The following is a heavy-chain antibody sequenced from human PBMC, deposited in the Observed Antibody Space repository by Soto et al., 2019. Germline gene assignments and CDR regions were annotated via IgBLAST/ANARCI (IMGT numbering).Heavy chain of an antibody. V-gene: IGHV4-31*03. CDR3: ASLPAAGGYYPRDAFDI. CDR1: GGSISSGGYY. Sequence: PSETLSLTCTVSGGSISSGGYYWSWIRQHPGKGLEWIGYIYYSGSTYYNPSLKSRVTISVDTSKNQFSLKLSSVTAADTAVYYCASLPAAGGYYPRDAFDIWGQVTMFTVSS. CDR2: IYYSGST. J-gene: IGHJ3*02. D-gene: IGHD3-10*01.